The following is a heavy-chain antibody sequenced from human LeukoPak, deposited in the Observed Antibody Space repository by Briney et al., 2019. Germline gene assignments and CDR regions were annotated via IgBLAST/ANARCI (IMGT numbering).Heavy chain of an antibody. D-gene: IGHD3-22*01. J-gene: IGHJ4*02. CDR1: GYTFTNYG. Sequence: ASVKVSCKASGYTFTNYGIIWVRQAPGQGLEWMGWVSAYNGNTNYVQKVRDRVTMTTDTSTTTAYMELRSLRSDDTAVYYCARDYYDSSGYNDYWGQGTLVTASS. CDR3: ARDYYDSSGYNDY. CDR2: VSAYNGNT. V-gene: IGHV1-18*01.